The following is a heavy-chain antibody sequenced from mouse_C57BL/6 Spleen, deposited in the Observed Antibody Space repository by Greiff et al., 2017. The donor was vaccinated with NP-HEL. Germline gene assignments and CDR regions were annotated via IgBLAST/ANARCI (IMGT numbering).Heavy chain of an antibody. CDR3: ARKVYGSSYENYAMGY. Sequence: QVQLQQPGAELVKPGASVKMSCKASGYTFTSYWITWVKQRPGQGLEWIGDIYPGSGSTNYNEKFKSKATLTVDTSSSTAYMQLSSLTSEDSAVYYCARKVYGSSYENYAMGYWGQGTSVTVSS. CDR1: GYTFTSYW. J-gene: IGHJ4*01. V-gene: IGHV1-55*01. CDR2: IYPGSGST. D-gene: IGHD1-1*01.